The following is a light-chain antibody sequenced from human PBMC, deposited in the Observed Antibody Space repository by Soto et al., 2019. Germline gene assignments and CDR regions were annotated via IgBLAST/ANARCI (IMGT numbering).Light chain of an antibody. CDR3: QQSFITPPLT. J-gene: IGKJ4*01. CDR2: GAS. V-gene: IGKV1-39*01. CDR1: QSISTY. Sequence: DIQITQSPSSLSASIGDRITITCRASQSISTYLNWYQQKPGKAPRLLIYGASTLQNGDPSRFSGSGSATDYTLTISSLQPEDFATYYCQQSFITPPLTFGGGTKVEMK.